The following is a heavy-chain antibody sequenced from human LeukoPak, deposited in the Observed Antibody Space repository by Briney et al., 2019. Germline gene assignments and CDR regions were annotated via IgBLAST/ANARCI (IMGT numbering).Heavy chain of an antibody. CDR2: ICGCGGST. J-gene: IGHJ4*02. CDR3: AKDSGDSSRYYPGNFDY. CDR1: GFTFSSYA. D-gene: IGHD3-22*01. V-gene: IGHV3-23*01. Sequence: GGSLRLSCAAPGFTFSSYAMSWVRQAPGQGLEWVSAICGCGGSTYYADSVKRRFTISREDSKNTLYLQMNSLRAEDTAVYYCAKDSGDSSRYYPGNFDYWGKGTLVTLAS.